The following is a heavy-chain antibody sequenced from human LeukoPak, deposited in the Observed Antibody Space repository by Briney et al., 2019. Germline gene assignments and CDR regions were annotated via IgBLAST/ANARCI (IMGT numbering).Heavy chain of an antibody. CDR2: ISGSGGST. Sequence: GGSLRLSCAASGFTFSSYAMSWVRQAPGKGLEWVSAISGSGGSTYYADSVKGRFTISRDNSKNTLYLQMNSLRAEDTAVYYCAKVRGRSYYYYYMDVWGKGTTVTVSS. J-gene: IGHJ6*03. CDR3: AKVRGRSYYYYYMDV. V-gene: IGHV3-23*01. CDR1: GFTFSSYA.